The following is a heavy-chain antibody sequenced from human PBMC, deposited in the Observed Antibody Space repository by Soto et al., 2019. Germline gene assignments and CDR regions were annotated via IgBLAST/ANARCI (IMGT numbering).Heavy chain of an antibody. CDR2: ISGSADKT. D-gene: IGHD2-15*01. CDR1: GFTFNDYA. V-gene: IGHV3-23*01. Sequence: GGSLRLSCVASGFTFNDYAMTWVRQAPGKGLEWVSIISGSADKTYFAESVAGRFTISRDNPKNTLYLQMNNVRAEDTAIYYCAKDAGDFRDWDCRGGSCFPDGIDVWGQGTTVTVSS. CDR3: AKDAGDFRDWDCRGGSCFPDGIDV. J-gene: IGHJ6*02.